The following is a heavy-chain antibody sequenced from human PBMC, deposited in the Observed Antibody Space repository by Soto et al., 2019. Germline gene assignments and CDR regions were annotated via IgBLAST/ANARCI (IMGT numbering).Heavy chain of an antibody. D-gene: IGHD4-4*01. V-gene: IGHV1-69*17. CDR1: GGTFSNFA. CDR3: AASGMDVLGYDYKDTEGLDI. Sequence: QVQLVQSGPEVKKPGSSVKVSCEASGGTFSNFAVNWVRQAPGQGLEWVGGIIPLFNVAKYAQKFEGRVTIVADHSTSTAYRDLSSLRSDDTAVYYCAASGMDVLGYDYKDTEGLDIWGQGTMVTVSS. CDR2: IIPLFNVA. J-gene: IGHJ3*02.